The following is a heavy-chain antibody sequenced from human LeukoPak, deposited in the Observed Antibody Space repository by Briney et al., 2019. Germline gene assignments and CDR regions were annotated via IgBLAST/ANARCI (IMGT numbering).Heavy chain of an antibody. V-gene: IGHV4-4*02. CDR3: ARVPIVVVVAATLPEYYFDY. CDR2: IYHSGST. J-gene: IGHJ4*02. D-gene: IGHD2-15*01. Sequence: PSETLSLICAVSGGSISSSNWWSWVRQPPGKGLEWIGEIYHSGSTNYNPSLKSRVTISVDKSKNQFSLKLSSVTAADTAVYYCARVPIVVVVAATLPEYYFDYWGQGTLVTVSS. CDR1: GGSISSSNW.